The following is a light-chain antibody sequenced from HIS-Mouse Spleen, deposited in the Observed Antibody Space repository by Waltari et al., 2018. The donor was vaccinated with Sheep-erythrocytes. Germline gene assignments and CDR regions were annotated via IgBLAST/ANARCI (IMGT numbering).Light chain of an antibody. CDR1: QSLLHSNGYNY. Sequence: DIVMTQSPLSLPVTPGEPASISCRSSQSLLHSNGYNYLDWYLQKPGQSPQLLIYLGSNRASGVADRLSGSGSGTDFTLKISRVEAEDVGVYYCMQALQTPRTFGQGTK. J-gene: IGKJ1*01. CDR2: LGS. CDR3: MQALQTPRT. V-gene: IGKV2-28*01.